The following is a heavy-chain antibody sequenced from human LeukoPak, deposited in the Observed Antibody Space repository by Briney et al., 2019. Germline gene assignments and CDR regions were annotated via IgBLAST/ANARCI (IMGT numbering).Heavy chain of an antibody. CDR2: IYPGDSDT. Sequence: GESLKVSCKGSGYSFTSYWIGWVRQMPGKGLEWMGIIYPGDSDTRYSPSFQGQVTISADKSISTAYLQWSSLKASDTAMYYCASVAGYDSSGYYFDYWGQGTLVTVSS. V-gene: IGHV5-51*01. CDR3: ASVAGYDSSGYYFDY. D-gene: IGHD3-22*01. CDR1: GYSFTSYW. J-gene: IGHJ4*02.